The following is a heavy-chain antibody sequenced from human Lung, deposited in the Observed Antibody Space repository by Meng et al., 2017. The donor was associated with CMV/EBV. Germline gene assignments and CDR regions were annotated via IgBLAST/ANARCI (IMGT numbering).Heavy chain of an antibody. J-gene: IGHJ4*02. V-gene: IGHV4-59*01. CDR1: GGSISSYY. CDR3: ARGRDFGVVTPGD. D-gene: IGHD3-3*01. CDR2: IYYSGST. Sequence: SXTXSLXCTVSGGSISSYYWSWIRQPPGKGLEWIGYIYYSGSTNYNPSLKSRVTISVDTSKKQFSLKLSPVTAADTAVYYCARGRDFGVVTPGDWGQGTLVTVSS.